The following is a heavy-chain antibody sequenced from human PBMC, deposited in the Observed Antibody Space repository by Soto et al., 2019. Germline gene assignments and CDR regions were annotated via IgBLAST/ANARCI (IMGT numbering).Heavy chain of an antibody. D-gene: IGHD2-15*01. Sequence: GASVKVSCKASGGTFSSYTISCVRQAPGQGLEWMGRIIPILGIANYAQKFQGRVTITADKSTSTAYMELSSLRSEDTAVYYCAREGDIVVVVAATPWGGWFDPWGQGTLVTVSS. CDR1: GGTFSSYT. CDR2: IIPILGIA. CDR3: AREGDIVVVVAATPWGGWFDP. V-gene: IGHV1-69*04. J-gene: IGHJ5*02.